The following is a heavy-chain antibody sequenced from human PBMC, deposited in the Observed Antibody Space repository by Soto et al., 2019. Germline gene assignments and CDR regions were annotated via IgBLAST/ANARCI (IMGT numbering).Heavy chain of an antibody. V-gene: IGHV1-8*01. J-gene: IGHJ5*02. CDR3: ARGPSVAGTSWFYP. D-gene: IGHD6-19*01. CDR1: GYTFTSYD. Sequence: GASVKVSCKASGYTFTSYDINWVRQATGQGLEWMGWMNPNSGNTGYAQKFQGRVTMTRNTSISTAYMELSSLRSEDTAVYYCARGPSVAGTSWFYPWGQGTLVTVSS. CDR2: MNPNSGNT.